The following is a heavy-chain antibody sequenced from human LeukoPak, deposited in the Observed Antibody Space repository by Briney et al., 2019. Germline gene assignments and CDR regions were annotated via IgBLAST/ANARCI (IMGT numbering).Heavy chain of an antibody. Sequence: SQTLSLTCAISGDSFSSNSAAWKWIRQSPSRGLEWLERTYYRSKWYNDYAVSVKSRITINPDTSKNQFSLQLNTMTPEDTAVYYCAREALYSSDCFDYWGQGTLVTVSS. D-gene: IGHD6-19*01. CDR2: TYYRSKWYN. V-gene: IGHV6-1*01. J-gene: IGHJ4*02. CDR3: AREALYSSDCFDY. CDR1: GDSFSSNSAA.